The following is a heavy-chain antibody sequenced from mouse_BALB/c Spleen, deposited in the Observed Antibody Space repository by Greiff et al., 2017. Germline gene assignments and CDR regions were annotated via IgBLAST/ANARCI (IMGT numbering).Heavy chain of an antibody. CDR2: INPYNDGT. J-gene: IGHJ3*01. D-gene: IGHD2-3*01. Sequence: VQLQQSGPELVKPGASVKMSCKASGYTFTSYVMHWVKQKPGQGLEWIGYINPYNDGTKYNEKFKGKATLTSDKSSSTAYMELSSLTSEDSAVYYCARPKQDGYYGFAYWGQGTLVTVSA. CDR1: GYTFTSYV. V-gene: IGHV1-14*01. CDR3: ARPKQDGYYGFAY.